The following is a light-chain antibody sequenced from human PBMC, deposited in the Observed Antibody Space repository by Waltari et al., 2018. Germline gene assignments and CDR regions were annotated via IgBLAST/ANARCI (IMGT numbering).Light chain of an antibody. Sequence: DIQMTQSPSTLSASVGDSVTITCRASQSFSNWLAWYQQKPGKAPKLLIYKTYTLESGVPSRFSVSGSGTEFTLTISSLQPDDFASYYCQQYDSNPLTFGGGTKVEV. CDR3: QQYDSNPLT. V-gene: IGKV1-5*03. CDR1: QSFSNW. J-gene: IGKJ4*01. CDR2: KTY.